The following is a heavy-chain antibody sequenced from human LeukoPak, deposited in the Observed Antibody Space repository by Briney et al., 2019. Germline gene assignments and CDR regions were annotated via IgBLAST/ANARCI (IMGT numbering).Heavy chain of an antibody. J-gene: IGHJ4*02. CDR3: ARDQVVGATAGTFDS. CDR1: GYTFTSFG. V-gene: IGHV1-18*01. Sequence: GASVKVSCKASGYTFTSFGFSWVRQAPGQGLEWMGRISAYNGHTNYAQNLQGRVTLTTDTSTSTAYMELTSLRSDDTAVYYCARDQVVGATAGTFDSWGQGTLVTVSS. D-gene: IGHD1-26*01. CDR2: ISAYNGHT.